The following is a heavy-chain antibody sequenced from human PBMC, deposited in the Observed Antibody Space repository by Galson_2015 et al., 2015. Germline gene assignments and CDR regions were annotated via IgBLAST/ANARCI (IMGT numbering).Heavy chain of an antibody. J-gene: IGHJ3*02. V-gene: IGHV4-59*01. Sequence: SETLSLTCTVSGGSISSYYWSWIRQPPGKGLEWIGYIYYSGSTNYNPSLKSRVTISVDTSKNQFSLKLSSVTAADTAVYYCARDGVTMLRDAFDIWGQGTMVTVSS. CDR3: ARDGVTMLRDAFDI. D-gene: IGHD3-3*01. CDR1: GGSISSYY. CDR2: IYYSGST.